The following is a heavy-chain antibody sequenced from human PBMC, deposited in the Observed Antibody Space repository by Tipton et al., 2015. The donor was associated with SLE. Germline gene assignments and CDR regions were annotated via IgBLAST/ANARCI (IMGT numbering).Heavy chain of an antibody. CDR3: ARGRGRITIFGVVAYDS. D-gene: IGHD3-3*01. J-gene: IGHJ4*02. Sequence: TLSLTCTVSGGSMRNYFWSWIRQPPGKGLEWIGYIYNSGSTNYNPSLKSRVTISVDTSKNQFSLKLSSVTAADTAVYYCARGRGRITIFGVVAYDSWGQGTLVTVSS. CDR2: IYNSGST. CDR1: GGSMRNYF. V-gene: IGHV4-59*01.